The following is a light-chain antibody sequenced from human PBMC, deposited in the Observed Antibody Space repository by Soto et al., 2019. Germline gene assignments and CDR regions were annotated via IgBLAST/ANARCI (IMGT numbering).Light chain of an antibody. CDR3: QQRRNWPPYT. Sequence: EIVLTQSPATLSLSPGERATLSCRASQSVSSYLAWYQQKPGQAPRLLIYDASNRATGIPARFSGSGSGTDVTLTISSLVPEDFAVYYCQQRRNWPPYTFGQGTKLEIK. V-gene: IGKV3-11*01. J-gene: IGKJ2*01. CDR1: QSVSSY. CDR2: DAS.